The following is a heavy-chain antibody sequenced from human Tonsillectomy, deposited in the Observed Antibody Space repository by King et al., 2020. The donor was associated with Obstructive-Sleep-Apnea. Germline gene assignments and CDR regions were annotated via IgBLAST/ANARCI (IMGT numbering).Heavy chain of an antibody. V-gene: IGHV4-39*07. D-gene: IGHD4-17*01. CDR1: GGSISSSSYY. CDR2: IYYSGST. Sequence: LQLQESGPGLVKPSETLSLTCTVSGGSISSSSYYWGWIRQPPGKGLEWIGSIYYSGSTYYNPSLKSRVTISVDTSKNQFSLKLSSVTAAATAVYYCARSADFGDYLFDYWGQGTLVTVSS. CDR3: ARSADFGDYLFDY. J-gene: IGHJ4*02.